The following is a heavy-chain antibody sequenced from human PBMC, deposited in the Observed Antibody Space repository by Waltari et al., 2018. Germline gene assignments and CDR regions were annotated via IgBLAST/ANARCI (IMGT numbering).Heavy chain of an antibody. Sequence: EVQLVESGGGLVQPGGSLRLSCAGSGFTFSGNWMAWVRQAPGKGLEWVDNIKEDGSKKNYVDCVEGRFTIPRENAKNSLYLQMHSLRAEDTALYYCVRHGFWNFDFWGQGTLVTVTS. CDR2: IKEDGSKK. CDR3: VRHGFWNFDF. D-gene: IGHD3-3*01. V-gene: IGHV3-7*01. J-gene: IGHJ4*02. CDR1: GFTFSGNW.